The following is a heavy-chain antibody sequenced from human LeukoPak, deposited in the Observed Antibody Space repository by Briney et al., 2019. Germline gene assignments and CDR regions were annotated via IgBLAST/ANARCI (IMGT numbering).Heavy chain of an antibody. Sequence: ASVKVSCKASGYTFTGYYMHWVRQAPGQGLEWMGWINPNNVGTNYAQKFQGRVTMTRDTSISTAYMELSRLRSDDTAVYYCAASSGSGAFDIWGQGTMVTVSS. CDR1: GYTFTGYY. V-gene: IGHV1-2*02. CDR3: AASSGSGAFDI. CDR2: INPNNVGT. D-gene: IGHD6-19*01. J-gene: IGHJ3*02.